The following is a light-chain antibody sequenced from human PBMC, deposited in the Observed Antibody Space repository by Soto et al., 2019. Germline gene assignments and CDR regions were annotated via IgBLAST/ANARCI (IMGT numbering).Light chain of an antibody. Sequence: DIQMTQSPSTLSGSGGDRVAITCRASQSISSYLNWYQQKPGKAPKLLIYAASSLQSGVPSRFSGSGSGTDFTLTISSLQPEDFATYYCQQSYSTPLTFGGGTKVDIK. CDR1: QSISSY. CDR2: AAS. CDR3: QQSYSTPLT. V-gene: IGKV1-39*01. J-gene: IGKJ4*01.